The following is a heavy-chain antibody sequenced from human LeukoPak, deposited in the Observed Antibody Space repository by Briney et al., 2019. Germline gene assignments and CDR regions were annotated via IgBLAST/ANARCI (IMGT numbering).Heavy chain of an antibody. Sequence: GGSLRLSCAASGFTFSSYDMHWVRQATGKGLEWVSVIGTAGDTYYPGSVKGRFTISRENAKNSLYLQMNSLRAEDTAVYYCARSYGTYNWFDSWGQGTLVTVSS. V-gene: IGHV3-13*01. CDR1: GFTFSSYD. CDR3: ARSYGTYNWFDS. J-gene: IGHJ5*01. D-gene: IGHD1-14*01. CDR2: IGTAGDT.